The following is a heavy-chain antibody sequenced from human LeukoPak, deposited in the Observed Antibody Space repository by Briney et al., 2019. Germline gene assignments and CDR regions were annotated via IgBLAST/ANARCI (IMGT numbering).Heavy chain of an antibody. Sequence: SETLSLTCTVSGGSISSGSYCWSWIRQPAGKGLEWIGHIHTSGSTNYNPSLKSRVTISVDTSKNQFSLKLSSVTAADTAVYYCARVGYSSGWYVDPWGQGTLVTVSS. CDR3: ARVGYSSGWYVDP. V-gene: IGHV4-61*09. CDR2: IHTSGST. D-gene: IGHD6-19*01. J-gene: IGHJ5*02. CDR1: GGSISSGSYC.